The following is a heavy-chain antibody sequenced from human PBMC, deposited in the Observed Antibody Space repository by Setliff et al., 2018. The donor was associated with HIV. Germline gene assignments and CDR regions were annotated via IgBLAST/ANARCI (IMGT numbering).Heavy chain of an antibody. CDR1: GVIFSSYR. Sequence: SVKVSCKASGVIFSSYRISWVRQAPGQGLEWMGGIIPIFGTANYAQNFQGRVTITADRSTNTVYMELSSLRSDDTAVYYCARVGRSVTGPWGQGTLVTVSS. CDR2: IIPIFGTA. D-gene: IGHD6-19*01. CDR3: ARVGRSVTGP. V-gene: IGHV1-69*06. J-gene: IGHJ5*02.